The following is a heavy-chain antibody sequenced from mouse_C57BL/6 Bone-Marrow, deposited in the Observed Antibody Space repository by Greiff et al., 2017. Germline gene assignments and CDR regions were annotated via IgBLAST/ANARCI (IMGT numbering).Heavy chain of an antibody. CDR1: GYTFTSYN. J-gene: IGHJ4*01. CDR2: IYPGNGDT. CDR3: ARTPSLYYGSLYYYAMDY. Sequence: QVQLQQSGAELVRPGASVKMSCKASGYTFTSYNMHWVKQTPRQGLEWIGAIYPGNGDTSYNQTFKGKATLTVDKSSSTAYMQLSSLTSEDSAVYFCARTPSLYYGSLYYYAMDYWGQGTSVTVSS. D-gene: IGHD1-1*01. V-gene: IGHV1-12*01.